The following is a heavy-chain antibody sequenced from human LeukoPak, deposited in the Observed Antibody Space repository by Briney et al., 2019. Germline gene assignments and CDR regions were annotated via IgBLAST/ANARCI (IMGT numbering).Heavy chain of an antibody. CDR2: VYYTGRT. D-gene: IGHD2-2*01. V-gene: IGHV4-59*01. CDR3: ARALTYCSTVRCTYFDY. CDR1: DGSTTGYY. J-gene: IGHJ4*02. Sequence: PSETLSLTCSVSDGSTTGYYWSWIRQPPGKGLEWIAYVYYTGRTLYNPSLKSRVTISVDTSKNQFSLKLSSVTAADTAVYYCARALTYCSTVRCTYFDYWGQGTLVTVSS.